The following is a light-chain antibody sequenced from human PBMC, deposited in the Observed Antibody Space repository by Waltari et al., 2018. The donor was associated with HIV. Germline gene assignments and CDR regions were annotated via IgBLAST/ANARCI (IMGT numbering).Light chain of an antibody. CDR1: SNDVARYDR. J-gene: IGLJ3*02. CDR3: SSFTASGTWV. V-gene: IGLV2-18*02. Sequence: QSALTQPPSVSGSPGQSVPIYCTGTSNDVARYDRVSWYQQPPGRGPKLLIYEVVNRPSGVPGRFSGSKSGNTASLTIFGLQSEDEADYHCSSFTASGTWVFGGGTKLTV. CDR2: EVV.